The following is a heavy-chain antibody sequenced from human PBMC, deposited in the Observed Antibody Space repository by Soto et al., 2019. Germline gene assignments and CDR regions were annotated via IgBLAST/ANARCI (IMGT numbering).Heavy chain of an antibody. D-gene: IGHD2-21*01. J-gene: IGHJ4*02. Sequence: PXESLKISCKGSGYSFTSYWIGWVRQMPGKGLEWMGTIYPGDSDTRYSPPFQGQVTISADKSISTAYLQWSSLKASDTAMYYCARRLPDGIGHLDYWGQGTLVTVSS. CDR3: ARRLPDGIGHLDY. V-gene: IGHV5-51*01. CDR1: GYSFTSYW. CDR2: IYPGDSDT.